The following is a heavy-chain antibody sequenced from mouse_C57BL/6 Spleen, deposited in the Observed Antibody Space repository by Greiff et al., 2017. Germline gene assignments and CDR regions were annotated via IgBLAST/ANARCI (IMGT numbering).Heavy chain of an antibody. CDR3: ARVAQATSFDY. Sequence: VQLQQSGPELVKPGASVKISCKASGYAFSSSWMNWVKQRPGKGLEWIGRIYPGDGDTNYNGKFKGKATLTADKSSSTAYMQLSSLTSEDSAVYFCARVAQATSFDYWGQGTTLTVSS. V-gene: IGHV1-82*01. CDR1: GYAFSSSW. CDR2: IYPGDGDT. D-gene: IGHD3-2*02. J-gene: IGHJ2*01.